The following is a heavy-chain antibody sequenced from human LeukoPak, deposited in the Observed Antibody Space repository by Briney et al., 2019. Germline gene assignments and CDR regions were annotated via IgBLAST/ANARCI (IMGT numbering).Heavy chain of an antibody. CDR2: INPKSGGT. CDR3: AISTSPYEIEVWTNGPLDY. D-gene: IGHD3-22*01. J-gene: IGHJ4*02. V-gene: IGHV1-2*06. CDR1: GYTFTSDG. Sequence: RASVTVSCKTSGYTFTSDGISWVRQAPGQGLEWMGRINPKSGGTNYAQEFQGRVTTTRDTSINTAYMELSRVRSDDTAVYYCAISTSPYEIEVWTNGPLDYWGQGTLVTVSS.